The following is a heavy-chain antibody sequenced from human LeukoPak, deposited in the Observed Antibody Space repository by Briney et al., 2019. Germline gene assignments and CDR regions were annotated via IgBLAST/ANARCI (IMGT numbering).Heavy chain of an antibody. CDR1: GGSMSSYY. CDR3: ARAGAGNEYVGLFDY. CDR2: IYYTGSI. V-gene: IGHV4-59*01. J-gene: IGHJ4*02. Sequence: SETLSLTCTVSGGSMSSYYWIWIRQPPGKGLEWIGYIYYTGSINYNPSLKSRVTISVDTSKNQFSLKSSSVTAADTAVYYCARAGAGNEYVGLFDYWGQGTLVTVSS. D-gene: IGHD3-16*01.